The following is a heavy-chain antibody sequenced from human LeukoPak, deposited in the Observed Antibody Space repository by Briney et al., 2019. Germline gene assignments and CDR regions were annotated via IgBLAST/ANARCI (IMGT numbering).Heavy chain of an antibody. V-gene: IGHV3-9*01. D-gene: IGHD3-22*01. CDR3: AKDIGSPYYYDSSGQNLFDY. J-gene: IGHJ4*02. CDR2: ISWNSGSI. Sequence: PGGSLRLSCAASGFTFDDYAMHWVRQAPGKGLEWVSGISWNSGSIGYADSVKGRFTISRDNAKNSLYLQMNSLRAEDTALYYCAKDIGSPYYYDSSGQNLFDYWGQGTLVTVSS. CDR1: GFTFDDYA.